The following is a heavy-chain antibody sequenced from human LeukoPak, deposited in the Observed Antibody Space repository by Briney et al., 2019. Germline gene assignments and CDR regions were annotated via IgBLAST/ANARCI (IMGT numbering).Heavy chain of an antibody. CDR2: IYTSGST. CDR1: GGSISSYY. J-gene: IGHJ4*02. CDR3: ARENSGSYREFDY. Sequence: SETLSLTRTVSGGSISSYYWSWIRQPAGKGLEGIGRIYTSGSTNYNVSVKSRVSMSVDTYKNQFSLKLSSVTAADTAVFYCARENSGSYREFDYWGQGTLVTVSS. V-gene: IGHV4-4*07. D-gene: IGHD1-26*01.